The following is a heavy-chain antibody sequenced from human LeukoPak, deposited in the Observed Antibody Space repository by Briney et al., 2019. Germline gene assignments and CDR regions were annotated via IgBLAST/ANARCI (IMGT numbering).Heavy chain of an antibody. CDR2: IIPIFGTA. D-gene: IGHD2-2*01. J-gene: IGHJ4*02. Sequence: GASVKVSCKASGGTFSSYAISWVRQAPGQGLEWMGGIIPIFGTANYAQNFQGRVTMTRDTSINTAYMELSRLRSDDTAVYYCARDYCSSTSCLFDYWGQGTLVTVSS. V-gene: IGHV1-69*05. CDR3: ARDYCSSTSCLFDY. CDR1: GGTFSSYA.